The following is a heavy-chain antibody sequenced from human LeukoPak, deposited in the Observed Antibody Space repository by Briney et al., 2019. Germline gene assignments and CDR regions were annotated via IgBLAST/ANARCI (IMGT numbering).Heavy chain of an antibody. D-gene: IGHD6-19*01. J-gene: IGHJ4*02. CDR3: ARDQWEAVAEFDY. CDR1: GFTFSSYS. CDR2: ISSSSSYI. Sequence: GGSLRLSCAASGFTFSSYSMNWVRQAPGKGLEWVSSISSSSSYIYYADSVKGRFTISRDNAKNSLYLQMNSLRAEDTAVYYCARDQWEAVAEFDYWGQGTLVTVSS. V-gene: IGHV3-21*01.